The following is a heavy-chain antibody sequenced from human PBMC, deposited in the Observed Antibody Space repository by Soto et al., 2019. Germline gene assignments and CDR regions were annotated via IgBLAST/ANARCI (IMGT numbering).Heavy chain of an antibody. J-gene: IGHJ6*02. CDR3: ARLNGYCISTNCHGYYGMDV. D-gene: IGHD2-2*03. Sequence: PSETLCLTCTVSGDSVSTNSYSWGWHRQSPGKGLEWIGTIYSSENTYYNPSLLSRVTISVDTSKNEFSLRLSSVTAADTAVYYCARLNGYCISTNCHGYYGMDVWGQGTTVTVS. CDR1: GDSVSTNSYS. V-gene: IGHV4-39*01. CDR2: IYSSENT.